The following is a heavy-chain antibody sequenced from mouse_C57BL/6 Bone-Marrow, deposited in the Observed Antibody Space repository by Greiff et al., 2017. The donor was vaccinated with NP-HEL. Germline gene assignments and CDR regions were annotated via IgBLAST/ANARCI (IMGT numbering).Heavy chain of an antibody. V-gene: IGHV1-12*01. CDR3: AGSLWLLQYFDV. Sequence: QVQLQQSGAELVRPGASVKMSCKASGYTFTSYNMHWVKQTPRQGLEWIGAIYPGNGDTSYNQKFKGTATLTVDKSSSTAYMQLSSLTSEDSAVYFCAGSLWLLQYFDVWGTGTTVTVSS. CDR1: GYTFTSYN. J-gene: IGHJ1*03. D-gene: IGHD2-3*01. CDR2: IYPGNGDT.